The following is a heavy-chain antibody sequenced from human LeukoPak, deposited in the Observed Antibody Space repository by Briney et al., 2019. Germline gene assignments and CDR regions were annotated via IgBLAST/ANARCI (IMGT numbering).Heavy chain of an antibody. Sequence: SETLSLTCTVSGGSISSSSYYWGWIRQPPGKGLEWIVSICYSGSTYYNPSLKSRVTISVNTSKNQFSLKLSSVAAAEPAVYYCARHSSGSGSYSPFDSWGQGTLVTVSS. V-gene: IGHV4-39*01. J-gene: IGHJ4*02. CDR1: GGSISSSSYY. CDR2: ICYSGST. D-gene: IGHD3-10*01. CDR3: ARHSSGSGSYSPFDS.